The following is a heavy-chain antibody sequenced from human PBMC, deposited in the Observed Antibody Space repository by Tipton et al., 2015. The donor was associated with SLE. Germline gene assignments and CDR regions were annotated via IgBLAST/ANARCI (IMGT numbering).Heavy chain of an antibody. CDR1: GGSISSGGYY. Sequence: LRLSCTVSGGSISSGGYYWSWIRQHPGKGLEWIGYIYYSGSTYYNPSLKSRVTISVDTSKNQFSLKLSSVTAADTAVYYCARAGYRPGEWFDPWGQGTLVTVSS. CDR3: ARAGYRPGEWFDP. J-gene: IGHJ5*02. V-gene: IGHV4-31*02. D-gene: IGHD3-10*01. CDR2: IYYSGST.